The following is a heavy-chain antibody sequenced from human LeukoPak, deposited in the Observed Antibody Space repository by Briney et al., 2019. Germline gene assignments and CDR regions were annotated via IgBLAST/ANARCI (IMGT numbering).Heavy chain of an antibody. V-gene: IGHV3-11*04. CDR2: ISSGGSTI. Sequence: GGSLRLSCAGSGFTFSDYYMSWIRQAPGKGLEWVSYISSGGSTIYYADSVKGRFTISRDNAKNSLYLQMNSLRAEDTAVYYCAITADYYDSSGPPQGFDPWGQGTLVTVSS. J-gene: IGHJ5*02. CDR3: AITADYYDSSGPPQGFDP. CDR1: GFTFSDYY. D-gene: IGHD3-22*01.